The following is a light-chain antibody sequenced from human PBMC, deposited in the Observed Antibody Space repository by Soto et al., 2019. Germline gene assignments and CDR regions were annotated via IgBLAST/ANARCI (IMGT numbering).Light chain of an antibody. J-gene: IGKJ5*01. CDR1: QDISHH. Sequence: DIHMTQSPSSLSASIGDRVTITCRASQDISHHLAWFQQKPERAPRSLISAASALQTGVPPRFSGSGSGTDFTLTISSLQPEDFGTYYCQHYYTYPVTFGQGTRVEIK. CDR2: AAS. CDR3: QHYYTYPVT. V-gene: IGKV1-16*01.